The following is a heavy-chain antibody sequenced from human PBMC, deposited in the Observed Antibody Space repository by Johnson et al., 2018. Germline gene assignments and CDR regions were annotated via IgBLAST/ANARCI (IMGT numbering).Heavy chain of an antibody. CDR1: GGSISSYY. J-gene: IGHJ1*01. CDR2: IYYSGST. D-gene: IGHD6-19*01. Sequence: QVQLQESGPGLVKPSETLSLTCTVSGGSISSYYWSWIRQPPGKGLEWIGYIYYSGSTNYNPSLKSRVTISVDTSKNQFSLKLSSGTAADTAVYYCARWAAVACTEAEYFQHWGQGTLVTVSS. V-gene: IGHV4-59*01. CDR3: ARWAAVACTEAEYFQH.